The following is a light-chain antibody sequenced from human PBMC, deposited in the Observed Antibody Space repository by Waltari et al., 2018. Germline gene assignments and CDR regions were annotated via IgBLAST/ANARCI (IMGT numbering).Light chain of an antibody. CDR3: QQYYESPRT. V-gene: IGKV4-1*01. CDR2: WAS. CDR1: KTLLYNSNNKNY. J-gene: IGKJ2*01. Sequence: EIVMTPSIESLGVSLGERDSTSCQFSKTLLYNSNNKNYLARYQQKPGQPSRLLLYWASSRDSGVPDRVSGSGSGTDFTLTISSLQAEDVAVYYCQQYYESPRTFGQGTRLEIK.